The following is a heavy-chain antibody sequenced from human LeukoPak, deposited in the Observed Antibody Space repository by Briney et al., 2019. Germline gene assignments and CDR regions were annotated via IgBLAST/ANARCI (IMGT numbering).Heavy chain of an antibody. Sequence: LGESLKISCKGSGYSFTSYWIGWVRQMPGKGLEWMGIIYPGDSDTRYSPSFQGQVTISADKSISTAYLQWSSLKASDTAMYYCARQALIVGATDYFDYWGQGTLVTVSS. CDR1: GYSFTSYW. CDR2: IYPGDSDT. D-gene: IGHD1-26*01. CDR3: ARQALIVGATDYFDY. J-gene: IGHJ4*02. V-gene: IGHV5-51*01.